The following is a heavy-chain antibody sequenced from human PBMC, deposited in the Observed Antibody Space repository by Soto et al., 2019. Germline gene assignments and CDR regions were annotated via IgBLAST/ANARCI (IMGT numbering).Heavy chain of an antibody. CDR2: INPNSGGT. CDR1: GYTFTGYY. J-gene: IGHJ4*02. Sequence: QVQLVQSGAEVKKPGASVKVSCKASGYTFTGYYMHWVRQAPGQGLEWMGWINPNSGGTNYAQKFKGRVTMTRNTSNSTAYMELSRLRSDDTAVYYCARDFIAVAGIDYLGQGTLVTVSS. V-gene: IGHV1-2*02. CDR3: ARDFIAVAGIDY. D-gene: IGHD6-13*01.